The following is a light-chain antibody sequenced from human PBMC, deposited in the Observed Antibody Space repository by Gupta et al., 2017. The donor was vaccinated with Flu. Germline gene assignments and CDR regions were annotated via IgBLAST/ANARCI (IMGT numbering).Light chain of an antibody. CDR2: DTS. CDR3: QLSSA. Sequence: VLTQSPATLSLSPGERATLSCRASQTFPNFLAWYQQKPGQAPRLLIYDTSHRATGIPARFNGSGSGTDFILTISNLEPEDSAVYYCQLSSAFGGGTXVEI. CDR1: QTFPNF. V-gene: IGKV3-11*01. J-gene: IGKJ4*01.